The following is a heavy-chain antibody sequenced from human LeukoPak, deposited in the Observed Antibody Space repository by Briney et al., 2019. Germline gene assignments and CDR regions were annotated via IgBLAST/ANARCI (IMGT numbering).Heavy chain of an antibody. D-gene: IGHD1-26*01. CDR1: GYTFANYG. CDR2: MNPNSANT. J-gene: IGHJ6*02. Sequence: ASVKVSCKTSGYTFANYGINWVRQATGQGLEWMGWMNPNSANTGYAQKFQGRVTMTRNTSISTAYMQLSSLRSEDTAVYYCARGRGAYYYYSMDVWGQGTTVTVSS. CDR3: ARGRGAYYYYSMDV. V-gene: IGHV1-8*01.